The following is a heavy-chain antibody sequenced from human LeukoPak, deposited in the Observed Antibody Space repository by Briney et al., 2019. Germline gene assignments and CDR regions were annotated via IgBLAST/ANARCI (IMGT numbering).Heavy chain of an antibody. CDR1: GYTLTELS. Sequence: VASVKVSCKVSGYTLTELSMHWVRQAPGKGLEWMGGFDPEDGETFYAQDFQGRVIMTEDTSTDTAYMELSSLRSEDTAVYYCAAEHEKVDYRSTRFDPWGQGTLVTVSS. V-gene: IGHV1-24*01. CDR3: AAEHEKVDYRSTRFDP. J-gene: IGHJ5*02. D-gene: IGHD4/OR15-4a*01. CDR2: FDPEDGET.